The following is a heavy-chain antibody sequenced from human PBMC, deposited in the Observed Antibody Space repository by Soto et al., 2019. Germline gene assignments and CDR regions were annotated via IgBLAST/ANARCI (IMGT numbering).Heavy chain of an antibody. D-gene: IGHD3-22*01. CDR2: ISGSGGGT. CDR3: AKGSAESRPYYFDY. J-gene: IGHJ4*02. V-gene: IGHV3-23*01. Sequence: EAQLLESGGALVQPGGSLRLSCAASGFTFSNYAMAWVRQAPAKGLEWFSAISGSGGGTYYADSVKGRFTISRDNSNKMLYLRMNSLRVEDTAIYYCAKGSAESRPYYFDYWGQGTLVTVSS. CDR1: GFTFSNYA.